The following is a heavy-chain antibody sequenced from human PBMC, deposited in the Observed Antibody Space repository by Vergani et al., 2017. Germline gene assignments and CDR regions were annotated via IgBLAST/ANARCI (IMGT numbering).Heavy chain of an antibody. Sequence: QVQLVQSGAEVKKPGASVKVSCKASGYTFTSFAMHWVRQAPGQRLEWMGWINAGNGNTKYSQQLQGRVTITRDTSASTAYMELRSLRSDDTAVYFCARVASSNSEVTPTAFGVWGQGTMGTVSS. CDR1: GYTFTSFA. J-gene: IGHJ3*01. D-gene: IGHD2-15*01. CDR2: INAGNGNT. V-gene: IGHV1-3*01. CDR3: ARVASSNSEVTPTAFGV.